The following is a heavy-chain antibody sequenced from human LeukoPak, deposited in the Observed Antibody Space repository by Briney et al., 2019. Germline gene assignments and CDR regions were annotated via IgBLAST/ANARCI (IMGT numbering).Heavy chain of an antibody. CDR3: AKDHGSSDWYYFDY. CDR2: IKQDGSEK. D-gene: IGHD6-13*01. J-gene: IGHJ4*02. Sequence: GGSLRLSCAASGFTFSSYWMSWVRQAPGKGLEWVANIKQDGSEKYYVDSVKGRFTISRDNSKNTLYLQMNTLRADDTAVYYCAKDHGSSDWYYFDYWGQGTLVTVSS. CDR1: GFTFSSYW. V-gene: IGHV3-7*01.